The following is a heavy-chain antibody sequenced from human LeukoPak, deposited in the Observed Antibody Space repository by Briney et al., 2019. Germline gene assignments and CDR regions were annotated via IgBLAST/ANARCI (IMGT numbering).Heavy chain of an antibody. V-gene: IGHV3-48*03. CDR2: ISSSGSII. CDR3: AGSLSSDYYYMDV. CDR1: GFRFSSYE. Sequence: GGSLRLSCAASGFRFSSYEMNWVRQAPGKGLEWVSHISSSGSIIFYADSVKGRFTISRDNAKNSLYLQMNSLRAEDTSVYYCAGSLSSDYYYMDVWGKGPTVTVSS. J-gene: IGHJ6*03.